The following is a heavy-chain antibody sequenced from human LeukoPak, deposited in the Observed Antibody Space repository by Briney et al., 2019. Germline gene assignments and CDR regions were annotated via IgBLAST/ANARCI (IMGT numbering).Heavy chain of an antibody. CDR1: GFTFSSYA. CDR2: IDTGGST. Sequence: GGSLRLSCAASGFTFSSYAMHWVRQAPGKGLEWVAVIDTGGSTYYADSVKGRFTISRDNSKNTLYLQMNSLRAEDTAVYYCANAIIAVAGPFDYWGQGTLVTVSS. V-gene: IGHV3-23*03. CDR3: ANAIIAVAGPFDY. D-gene: IGHD6-19*01. J-gene: IGHJ4*02.